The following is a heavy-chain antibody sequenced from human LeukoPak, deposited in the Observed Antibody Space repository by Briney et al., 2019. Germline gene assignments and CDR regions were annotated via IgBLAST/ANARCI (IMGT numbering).Heavy chain of an antibody. V-gene: IGHV3-23*01. CDR3: VKGGPHYFGSGKLIDY. Sequence: GGSLRLSCAASGFTFANYAMNWVRQAPGTGPEWVSAISGSGAATYYADSVKGRFTVSRDNSKNTLYLQMSSLSAGDTAVYYCVKGGPHYFGSGKLIDYWGQGTLVTVSS. CDR1: GFTFANYA. CDR2: ISGSGAAT. J-gene: IGHJ4*02. D-gene: IGHD3-10*01.